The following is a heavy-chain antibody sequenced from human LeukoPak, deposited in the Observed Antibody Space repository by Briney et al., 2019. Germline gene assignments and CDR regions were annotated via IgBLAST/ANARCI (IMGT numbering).Heavy chain of an antibody. V-gene: IGHV1-69*04. CDR2: IIPILGIA. CDR1: GGTFSSYA. D-gene: IGHD5-24*01. J-gene: IGHJ5*02. CDR3: ARGGPEMATIWNWFDP. Sequence: SVKVSCKASGGTFSSYAISWVRQAPGQGLEWMGRIIPILGIANYAQKFQGRVTITADKSTSTAYMELSSLRSEDTAVYYCARGGPEMATIWNWFDPWGQGTLVTVSS.